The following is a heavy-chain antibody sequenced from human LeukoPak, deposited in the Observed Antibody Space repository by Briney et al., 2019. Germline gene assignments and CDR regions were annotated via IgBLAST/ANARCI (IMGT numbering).Heavy chain of an antibody. CDR3: ARGRIGGIN. CDR1: GGSITGSY. CDR2: IYYSGST. Sequence: SETLSLTCTVSGGSITGSYWSWLRQPPGKGLEYIGYIYYSGSTNYNPSLKSRVTISVDTSKNQFSLKLTSVTAADTAVYYCARGRIGGINWGQGAPVTVSS. V-gene: IGHV4-59*01. D-gene: IGHD1-20*01. J-gene: IGHJ4*02.